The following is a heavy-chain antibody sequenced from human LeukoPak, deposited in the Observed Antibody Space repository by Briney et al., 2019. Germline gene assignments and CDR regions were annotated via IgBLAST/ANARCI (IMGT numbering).Heavy chain of an antibody. CDR3: ARDSSIAARLPRGRFDY. CDR1: GFTFTTYG. V-gene: IGHV3-30*03. CDR2: ISYDGSNK. D-gene: IGHD6-6*01. Sequence: GGSPRLSCSASGFTFTTYGMNWVRQAPGKGLEWVAVISYDGSNKYYADSVKGRFTISRDNSKNTLYLQMNRRRAEDTAVYYCARDSSIAARLPRGRFDYWGQGTLVTVSS. J-gene: IGHJ4*02.